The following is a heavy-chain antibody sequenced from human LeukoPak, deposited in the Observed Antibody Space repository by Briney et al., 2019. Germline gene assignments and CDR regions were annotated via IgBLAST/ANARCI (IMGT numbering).Heavy chain of an antibody. CDR2: ISSSSSTI. D-gene: IGHD3-9*01. J-gene: IGHJ4*02. Sequence: GGSLRLSCAASGFTFSSYSMNWVRQAPGKGLEWVSYISSSSSTIYYADSVKGRFTISRDNAKNSLYLQMNSLRAEDTAVYYCARVRGYYDILTGYPDWGQGTLVTVSS. CDR3: ARVRGYYDILTGYPD. CDR1: GFTFSSYS. V-gene: IGHV3-48*04.